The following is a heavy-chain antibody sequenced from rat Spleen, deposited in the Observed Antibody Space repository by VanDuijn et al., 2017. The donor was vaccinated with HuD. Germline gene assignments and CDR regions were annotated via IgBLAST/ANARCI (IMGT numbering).Heavy chain of an antibody. CDR3: ARSQSYYFDY. D-gene: IGHD3-2*01. CDR2: ITYDGSGT. CDR1: GFTFSDYN. J-gene: IGHJ2*01. Sequence: EVQLVESGGGLVQPGRSLKLSCAASGFTFSDYNMAWVRQAPKKGLEWVATITYDGSGTYYRDSVQGRFTISRDNAKSTLYLQMDSLTSEDTATYYCARSQSYYFDYWGQGVMVTVSS. V-gene: IGHV5-7*01.